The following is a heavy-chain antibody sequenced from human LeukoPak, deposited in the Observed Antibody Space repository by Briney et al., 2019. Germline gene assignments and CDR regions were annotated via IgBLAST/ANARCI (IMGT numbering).Heavy chain of an antibody. Sequence: SETLSLTCTVSGGSISSYYWSWIRQPPGKGLEWIGYIYYSGSTYYNPSLKSRVTISVDTSKNQFSLKLSSVTAADTAVYYCARATGGEGYFDSPWGQGTMVTVSS. V-gene: IGHV4-59*12. CDR3: ARATGGEGYFDSP. J-gene: IGHJ3*01. CDR1: GGSISSYY. D-gene: IGHD3-9*01. CDR2: IYYSGST.